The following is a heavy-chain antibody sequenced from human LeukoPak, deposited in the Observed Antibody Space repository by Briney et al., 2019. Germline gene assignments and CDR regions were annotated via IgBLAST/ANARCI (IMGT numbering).Heavy chain of an antibody. CDR2: IYYSGST. J-gene: IGHJ4*02. CDR3: ARVDDSSGYSNY. Sequence: PSETLSLTCTVSGGSISSYYWSWIRQPPGKGLEWIGYIYYSGSTNYNPSLKSRVTISVDTSKNQFSLKLSSATAADTAVYYCARVDDSSGYSNYWGQGTLVTVSS. CDR1: GGSISSYY. D-gene: IGHD3-22*01. V-gene: IGHV4-59*01.